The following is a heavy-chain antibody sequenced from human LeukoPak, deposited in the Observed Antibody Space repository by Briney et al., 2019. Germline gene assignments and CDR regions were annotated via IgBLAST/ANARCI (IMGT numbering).Heavy chain of an antibody. V-gene: IGHV4-39*01. CDR1: GGSISSGSYY. J-gene: IGHJ4*02. CDR3: ARNNTLMMYPRGGEDKGFDY. Sequence: PSETLSLTCTVSGGSISSGSYYWGWIRQPPGKGLEWIGSIYYSGSTHYNPSLKSRVTISVDTSKNEFPLKLSSVTAADTAVYYCARNNTLMMYPRGGEDKGFDYWGQGTLVTVSS. D-gene: IGHD2-8*01. CDR2: IYYSGST.